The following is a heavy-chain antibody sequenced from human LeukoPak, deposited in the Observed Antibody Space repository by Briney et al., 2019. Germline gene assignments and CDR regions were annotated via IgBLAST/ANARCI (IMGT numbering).Heavy chain of an antibody. CDR2: MNPNSGNT. J-gene: IGHJ6*03. CDR3: ARGGVVRRSPASRYMDV. CDR1: VYTFTSYD. Sequence: VSVKVSCKASVYTFTSYDINWVRQATGQGPEWMGWMNPNSGNTGYAQKFQGRVTMTRNTSISTAYMELSSLRSEDTAVYYCARGGVVRRSPASRYMDVWGKGTTVTIS. D-gene: IGHD3-3*01. V-gene: IGHV1-8*01.